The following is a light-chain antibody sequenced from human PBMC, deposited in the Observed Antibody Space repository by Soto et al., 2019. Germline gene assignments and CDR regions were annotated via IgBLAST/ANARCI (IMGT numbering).Light chain of an antibody. Sequence: DVQITQSPSSLYASLGDSVTITCRASQGIAVYLAWFHQRPGKVPKLLIYAASTLQSGVPSRFSGSGSGTAFTLTISSLLPEDGATYYCQKYNSAPLTFGGGTKVEIK. CDR2: AAS. CDR3: QKYNSAPLT. CDR1: QGIAVY. J-gene: IGKJ4*01. V-gene: IGKV1-27*01.